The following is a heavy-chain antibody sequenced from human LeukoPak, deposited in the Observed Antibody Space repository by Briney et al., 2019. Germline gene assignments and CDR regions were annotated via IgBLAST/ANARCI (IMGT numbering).Heavy chain of an antibody. CDR2: IWYGGSNK. CDR1: GFTFSSYG. CDR3: AKMPDSGWPYMDV. J-gene: IGHJ6*03. Sequence: QTGGSLRLSCAASGFTFSSYGMHWVRQAPGKGLEWVAVIWYGGSNKYYADSVKGRFTISRDNSKNTLYLQMNSLRAEDTAVYYCAKMPDSGWPYMDVWGKGTTVTVSS. D-gene: IGHD6-19*01. V-gene: IGHV3-30*02.